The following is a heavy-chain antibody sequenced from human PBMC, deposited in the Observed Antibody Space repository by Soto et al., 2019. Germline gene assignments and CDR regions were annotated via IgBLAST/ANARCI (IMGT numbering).Heavy chain of an antibody. CDR2: INHSGST. J-gene: IGHJ4*01. Sequence: SETLSLTCAVYGGSFSGYYWSWIRQPPGKGLEWIGEINHSGSTNHNPSLKSRVTISVDTSKNQFSLKLRSVTAADTAVYYCERVTYYFDYWGHGSLGTVSS. V-gene: IGHV4-34*01. CDR1: GGSFSGYY. CDR3: ERVTYYFDY.